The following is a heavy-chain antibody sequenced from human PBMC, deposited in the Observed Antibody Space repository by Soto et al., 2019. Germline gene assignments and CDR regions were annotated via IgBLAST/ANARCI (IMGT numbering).Heavy chain of an antibody. V-gene: IGHV3-53*01. CDR3: ARGLDSAKVGY. CDR1: GFTVSNNH. Sequence: GGSLRLSCAASGFTVSNNHMTWVRQAPGRGPEWVSTIYYNDNTYYADSVKGRFTISRDNSKNILYLQMNSLRAEDTAVYYCARGLDSAKVGYWGQGTLVTVSS. CDR2: IYYNDNT. J-gene: IGHJ4*02. D-gene: IGHD5-18*01.